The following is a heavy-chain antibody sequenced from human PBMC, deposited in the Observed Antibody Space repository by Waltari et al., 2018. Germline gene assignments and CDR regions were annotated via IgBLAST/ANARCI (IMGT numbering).Heavy chain of an antibody. J-gene: IGHJ6*03. V-gene: IGHV4-59*11. CDR2: IYYSGST. CDR1: GGSISSHY. D-gene: IGHD3-3*01. Sequence: QVQLQESGPGLVKPSETLSLTCTVSGGSISSHYWSWIRQPPGKGLEWIGYIYYSGSTNYNPSLKSRVTISVDTSKNQFSLKRSSVTAADTAVYYCARGPFWSGYYMDVWGKGTTVTVSS. CDR3: ARGPFWSGYYMDV.